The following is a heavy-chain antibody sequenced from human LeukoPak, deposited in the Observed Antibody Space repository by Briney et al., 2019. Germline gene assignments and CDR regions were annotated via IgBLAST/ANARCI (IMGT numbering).Heavy chain of an antibody. CDR3: ARESVAVAGNFDY. D-gene: IGHD6-19*01. CDR2: IYYSGST. J-gene: IGHJ4*02. V-gene: IGHV4-59*12. Sequence: SETLSLTCTVSGGSISSYYWSWIRQPPGKGLEWIGYIYYSGSTNYNPSLKSRVTISVDTSKNQFSLRLTSVTAADTAVYYCARESVAVAGNFDYWGQGTLVTVSS. CDR1: GGSISSYY.